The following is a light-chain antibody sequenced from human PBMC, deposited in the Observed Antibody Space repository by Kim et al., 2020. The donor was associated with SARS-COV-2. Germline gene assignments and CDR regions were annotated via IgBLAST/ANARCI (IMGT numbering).Light chain of an antibody. Sequence: PGRTARITCAGDALPKKYAYWFQQKPGQAPVLVIKEDTERPSGIPERFSGSTSGTTVTLTISGVQAEDEADYYCQSADSSDTFWVFGGGTQLTVL. J-gene: IGLJ3*02. CDR2: EDT. CDR3: QSADSSDTFWV. CDR1: ALPKKY. V-gene: IGLV3-25*03.